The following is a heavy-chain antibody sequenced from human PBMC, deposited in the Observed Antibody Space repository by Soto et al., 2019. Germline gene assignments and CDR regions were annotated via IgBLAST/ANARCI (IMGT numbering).Heavy chain of an antibody. V-gene: IGHV4-31*03. CDR3: AALHTRYWYFDL. J-gene: IGHJ2*01. CDR1: GGSISSGGYY. Sequence: QVQLQESGPGLVKPSQTLSLTCTVSGGSISSGGYYWSWIRQHPGKGLEWIGYIYYSGSTSYNPSLKRRVTISVDTAKNQFSLKLSSVTAADTAVYYCAALHTRYWYFDLWGRGTLVTVSS. CDR2: IYYSGST.